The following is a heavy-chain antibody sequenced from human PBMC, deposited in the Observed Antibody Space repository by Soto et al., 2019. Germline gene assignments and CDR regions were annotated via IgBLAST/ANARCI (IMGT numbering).Heavy chain of an antibody. CDR2: IDTSGNT. D-gene: IGHD3-22*01. J-gene: IGHJ6*02. CDR3: AREGGYFDSSGSGVYHYHGVDV. V-gene: IGHV4-4*07. Sequence: SETLSLTCTVSVDSITTYYWSWIRQPAGKGLEWIGRIDTSGNTNYNPSLKSRVTMSLDTSRNQFSLKLSSVTAADTAVYYCAREGGYFDSSGSGVYHYHGVDVWGQGTTVTVSS. CDR1: VDSITTYY.